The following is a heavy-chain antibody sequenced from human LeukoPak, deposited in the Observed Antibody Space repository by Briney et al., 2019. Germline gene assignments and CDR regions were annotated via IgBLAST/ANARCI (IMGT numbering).Heavy chain of an antibody. D-gene: IGHD1-26*01. V-gene: IGHV3-53*01. CDR3: ARDRREYSGNYFDY. CDR1: GFTFGSYT. Sequence: GGSLRLSCAASGFTFGSYTMNWVRQAPGKGLEWVSVIYIGGSTYYADSVKGRFTISRDNSKNTLYLQMNSLRAEDTAVYYCARDRREYSGNYFDYWAREPWSPSP. J-gene: IGHJ4*02. CDR2: IYIGGST.